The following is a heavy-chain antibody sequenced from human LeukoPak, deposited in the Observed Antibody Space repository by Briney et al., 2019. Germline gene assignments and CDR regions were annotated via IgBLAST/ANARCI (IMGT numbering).Heavy chain of an antibody. V-gene: IGHV3-11*01. Sequence: PGGSLRLSCAASGFTFRTSWMGWVRQAPGKGLEWVSYISSSGSTIYYADSVKGRFTISRDNAKNSLYLQMNSLRAEDTAVYYCARDGGSLDTAIHFDYWGQGTLVTVSS. J-gene: IGHJ4*02. CDR3: ARDGGSLDTAIHFDY. CDR1: GFTFRTSW. D-gene: IGHD5-18*01. CDR2: ISSSGSTI.